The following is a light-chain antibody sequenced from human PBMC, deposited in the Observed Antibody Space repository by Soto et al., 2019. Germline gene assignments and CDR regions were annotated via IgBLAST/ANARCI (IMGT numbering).Light chain of an antibody. CDR3: QKYDSVPWS. V-gene: IGKV1-27*01. Sequence: DIQMTQSPSSLSASVGDRVTITCRASQGIGNSLAWYQQKPGKVPKVLIYTASTLHSGVPSRFSGSGSGTDLTLTINSLQPEDVATYFCQKYDSVPWSFGQGTRVEI. CDR2: TAS. CDR1: QGIGNS. J-gene: IGKJ1*01.